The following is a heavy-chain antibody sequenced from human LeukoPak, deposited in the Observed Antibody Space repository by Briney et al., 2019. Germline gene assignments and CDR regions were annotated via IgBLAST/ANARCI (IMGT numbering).Heavy chain of an antibody. CDR3: ARAGSGSYYYYMDV. J-gene: IGHJ6*03. Sequence: ASVRVSCTAPGYTFSGSFMHWVRQAPGQGLEWMGWIKPNSAGTRYAQKFQGRFTMTRDTSINTAYMELSWLTSDDTAVYYCARAGSGSYYYYMDVWGKGPTVTVSS. CDR1: GYTFSGSF. D-gene: IGHD1-26*01. V-gene: IGHV1-2*02. CDR2: IKPNSAGT.